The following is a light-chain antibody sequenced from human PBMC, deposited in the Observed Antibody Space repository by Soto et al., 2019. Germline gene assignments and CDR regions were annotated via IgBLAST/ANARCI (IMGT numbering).Light chain of an antibody. J-gene: IGLJ1*01. V-gene: IGLV1-36*01. CDR2: YDD. CDR1: SSNIGNNA. Sequence: QPVLTQPPSVSEAPRQRVTISCSGSSSNIGNNAVNWYQQLPGKAPKLLIYYDDLVPSGVSDRFSGSKSGTSASLAISGLQSEDEADYYCAAWDDSLNGYVFGTGTKLTVL. CDR3: AAWDDSLNGYV.